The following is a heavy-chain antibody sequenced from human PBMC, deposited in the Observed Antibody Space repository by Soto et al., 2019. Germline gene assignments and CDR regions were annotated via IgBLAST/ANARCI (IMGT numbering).Heavy chain of an antibody. CDR3: ARVSWPLGWFDP. D-gene: IGHD2-15*01. J-gene: IGHJ5*02. CDR2: INPNSGGT. Sequence: ASVKVSCKASGYTFTGYYMHWVRQAPGQGLEWMGRINPNSGGTNYAQKFQGRVTMTRDTSISTAYMELSRLRSDDTAVYYCARVSWPLGWFDPWGQGTLVTVSS. V-gene: IGHV1-2*06. CDR1: GYTFTGYY.